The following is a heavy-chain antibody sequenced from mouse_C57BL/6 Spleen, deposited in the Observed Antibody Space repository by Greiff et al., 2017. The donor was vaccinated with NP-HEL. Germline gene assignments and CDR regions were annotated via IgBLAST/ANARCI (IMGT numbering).Heavy chain of an antibody. Sequence: VQLQQPGAELVMPGASVKLSCKASGYTFTSYWMHWVKQRPGQGLEWIGEIDPSDSYTNYNQKFKGKSTLTVDKSSSTAYMTLRSLTSEDSAVYYCARGGVRAVDYWGQGTTLTVSA. CDR3: ARGGVRAVDY. J-gene: IGHJ2*01. CDR2: IDPSDSYT. D-gene: IGHD2-14*01. V-gene: IGHV1-69*01. CDR1: GYTFTSYW.